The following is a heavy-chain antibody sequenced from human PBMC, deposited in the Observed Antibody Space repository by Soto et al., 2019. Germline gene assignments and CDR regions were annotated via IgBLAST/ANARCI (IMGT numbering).Heavy chain of an antibody. CDR3: TTDRGILVRPLCDS. J-gene: IGHJ4*02. D-gene: IGHD3-10*01. Sequence: EVQLVESGGGLVKPGGSLRLSCEGFGLSLNNAWMGWVRQVPGKEPEWVCRLKSEADGGTSDYAALVKGRFTVSRDDSKNTLYLQMNSLKIDDTAVYHCTTDRGILVRPLCDSWGQGTLVTVSS. V-gene: IGHV3-15*01. CDR2: LKSEADGGTS. CDR1: GLSLNNAW.